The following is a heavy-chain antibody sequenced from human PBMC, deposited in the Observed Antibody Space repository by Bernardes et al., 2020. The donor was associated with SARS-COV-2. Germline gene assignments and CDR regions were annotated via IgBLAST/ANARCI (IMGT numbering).Heavy chain of an antibody. CDR2: IDWDDDK. V-gene: IGHV2-70*01. Sequence: SGPTLVKPTQTLTLTCTFSGFSLSTSGMCVSWIRQPPGKALEWLALIDWDDDKYYNTSLKTRLTISKDTSKNQVVLTMTNMDPVDTATYYCARLGVDGYNRYFDYWGQGTLVTVSS. CDR1: GFSLSTSGMC. J-gene: IGHJ4*02. CDR3: ARLGVDGYNRYFDY. D-gene: IGHD5-12*01.